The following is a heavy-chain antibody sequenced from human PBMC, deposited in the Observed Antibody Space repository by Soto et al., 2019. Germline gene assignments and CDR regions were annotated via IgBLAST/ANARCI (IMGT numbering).Heavy chain of an antibody. CDR3: ARGLVDTAMVGYYYYGMDV. Sequence: QVTLKESGPVLVKPTETLTLTCTVSGFSLSNARMGVSWIRQPPGKALEWLAHIFSNDEKSYSTSLKSRLTISKDTSKSQVVLTMTNMDPVDTATYYCARGLVDTAMVGYYYYGMDVWGQGTTVTVSS. D-gene: IGHD5-18*01. V-gene: IGHV2-26*01. CDR2: IFSNDEK. CDR1: GFSLSNARMG. J-gene: IGHJ6*02.